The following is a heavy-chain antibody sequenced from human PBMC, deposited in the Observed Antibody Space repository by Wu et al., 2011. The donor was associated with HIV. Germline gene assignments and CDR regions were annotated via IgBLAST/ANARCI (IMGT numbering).Heavy chain of an antibody. Sequence: QVQLVQSGAEVKKPGSSVKVSCKASGATFSSYAISWVRQAPGQGLGWMGRIIPIFGTANYAQKFQGRVTITADKSTSTAYMELSSLRSEDTAVYYCATSRGYSFGYGDYWGQGTLVTVSS. CDR1: GATFSSYA. CDR2: IIPIFGTA. V-gene: IGHV1-69*14. J-gene: IGHJ4*02. D-gene: IGHD5-18*01. CDR3: ATSRGYSFGYGDY.